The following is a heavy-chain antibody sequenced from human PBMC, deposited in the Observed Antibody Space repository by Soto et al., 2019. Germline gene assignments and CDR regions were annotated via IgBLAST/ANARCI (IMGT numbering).Heavy chain of an antibody. J-gene: IGHJ4*02. D-gene: IGHD2-21*02. V-gene: IGHV4-59*01. CDR3: ARWTYCGGDCYWLDF. CDR2: VYSSGTT. CDR1: GGSLSNYF. Sequence: SETLSLTCTVSGGSLSNYFWSWIRQPPGKGLEWIGYVYSSGTTDYNPSLKSRVTISIDTSKNQISLKLSSVTAAGTAIYYCARWTYCGGDCYWLDFWGQGTLVTVSS.